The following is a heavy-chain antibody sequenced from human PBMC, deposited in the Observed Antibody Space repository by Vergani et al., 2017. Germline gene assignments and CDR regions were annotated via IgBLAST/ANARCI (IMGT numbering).Heavy chain of an antibody. CDR2: ISNDGSNK. CDR3: AKAGRGLQYLWGMDV. Sequence: QVQLVESGGGVVQPGRSLRLSCAVSGFIFNTYVMHWVRQAPGKGLEWVAVISNDGSNKYFADSVKGRFTISRDNSKNTLYLQMNSLRAEDTAVYYCAKAGRGLQYLWGMDVWGQGTTVTVSS. J-gene: IGHJ6*02. CDR1: GFIFNTYV. D-gene: IGHD4-11*01. V-gene: IGHV3-30*18.